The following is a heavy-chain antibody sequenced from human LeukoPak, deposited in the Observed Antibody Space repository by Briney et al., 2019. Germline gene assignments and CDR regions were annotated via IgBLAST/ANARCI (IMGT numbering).Heavy chain of an antibody. CDR1: GYTFTSYG. Sequence: ASVKVSCKASGYTFTSYGISWVRQAPGQGLEWMGWISGYNDNTNYAQKLQGRVIMTTDTSTSTAYMELRSLRSDDTAVYYCATSGYDILTGYYPAFDYWGQGTLVTVSS. CDR2: ISGYNDNT. J-gene: IGHJ4*02. D-gene: IGHD3-9*01. CDR3: ATSGYDILTGYYPAFDY. V-gene: IGHV1-18*01.